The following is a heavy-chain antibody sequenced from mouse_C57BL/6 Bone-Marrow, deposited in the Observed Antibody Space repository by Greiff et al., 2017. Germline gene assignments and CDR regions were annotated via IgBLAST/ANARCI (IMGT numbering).Heavy chain of an antibody. V-gene: IGHV1-81*01. CDR1: GYTFTSYG. J-gene: IGHJ2*01. CDR3: ARRGYYGSSYDYFDY. CDR2: IYPRSGNT. Sequence: VQLQQSGAELARPGASVKLSCKASGYTFTSYGISWVKQRTGQGLEWIGEIYPRSGNTYYNEKFKGKATLTADKSSSTAYMELRSLTSEDSAVYFWARRGYYGSSYDYFDYWGQGTTLTVSS. D-gene: IGHD1-1*01.